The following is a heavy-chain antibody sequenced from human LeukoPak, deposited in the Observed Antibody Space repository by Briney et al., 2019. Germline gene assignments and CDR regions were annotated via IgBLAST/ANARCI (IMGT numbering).Heavy chain of an antibody. CDR2: IIPIFGTA. CDR1: GGTFSSYA. V-gene: IGHV1-69*13. Sequence: GASVKVSCKASGGTFSSYAISWVRQAPGQGLGWMGGIIPIFGTANYAQKFQGRVTITADESTSTAYMELSSLRSEDTAVYYCATWEAVAGTRHFDYWGQGTLVTVSS. CDR3: ATWEAVAGTRHFDY. D-gene: IGHD6-19*01. J-gene: IGHJ4*02.